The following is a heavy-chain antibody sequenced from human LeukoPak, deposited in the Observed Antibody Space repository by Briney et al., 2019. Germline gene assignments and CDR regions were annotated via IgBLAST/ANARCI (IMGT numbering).Heavy chain of an antibody. CDR3: ASEYCSSTSCQTPTGY. V-gene: IGHV1-18*01. D-gene: IGHD2-2*01. CDR2: ISAYNGNT. Sequence: ASVKVSCKASGYTFTSYGISWVRQAPGQGLEWMGWISAYNGNTNYAQKLQGRVTMTTDTSTSTAYMELSRLRSDDTAVYYCASEYCSSTSCQTPTGYWGQGTLVTVSS. J-gene: IGHJ4*02. CDR1: GYTFTSYG.